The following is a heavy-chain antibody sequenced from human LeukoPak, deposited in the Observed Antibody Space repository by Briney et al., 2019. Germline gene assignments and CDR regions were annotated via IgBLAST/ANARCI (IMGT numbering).Heavy chain of an antibody. V-gene: IGHV3-9*01. CDR1: GFTFDDYA. J-gene: IGHJ6*02. Sequence: SLRLSCAASGFTFDDYAMHWVRQAPGKGLEWVSGISWNSGSIGYADSVKGRFTISRDNAKNSLYLQMNSLRAEDTALYYCAKLAGGYYSSIYYYYGMDVWGQGTTVTVSS. CDR2: ISWNSGSI. D-gene: IGHD2-21*01. CDR3: AKLAGGYYSSIYYYYGMDV.